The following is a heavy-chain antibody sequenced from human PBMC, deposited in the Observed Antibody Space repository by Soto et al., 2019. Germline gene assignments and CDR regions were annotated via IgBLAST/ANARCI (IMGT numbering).Heavy chain of an antibody. CDR3: ANAVLRYFDWQDYYFDY. CDR1: GFTFSSYA. CDR2: ISGSGGST. D-gene: IGHD3-9*01. Sequence: PGGSLRLSCAASGFTFSSYAMSWVRQAPGKGLEWVSAISGSGGSTYYADSVKGRFTISRDNSKNTLYLQMNSLRAEDTAVYYCANAVLRYFDWQDYYFDYWGQGTLVTVSS. V-gene: IGHV3-23*01. J-gene: IGHJ4*02.